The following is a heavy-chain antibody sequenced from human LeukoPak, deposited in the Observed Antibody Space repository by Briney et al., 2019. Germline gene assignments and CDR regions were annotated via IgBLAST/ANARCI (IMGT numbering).Heavy chain of an antibody. D-gene: IGHD6-6*01. CDR2: ISGSGGST. CDR3: AKGIAARPYYYYGMDV. CDR1: GFTFSSYA. J-gene: IGHJ6*02. V-gene: IGHV3-23*01. Sequence: GGSLRLSCAASGFTFSSYAMSWVRQDPGKGLEWVSAISGSGGSTYYADSVKGRFTISRDNSKNTLYLQMNSLRAEDTAVYYCAKGIAARPYYYYGMDVWGQGTTVTVYS.